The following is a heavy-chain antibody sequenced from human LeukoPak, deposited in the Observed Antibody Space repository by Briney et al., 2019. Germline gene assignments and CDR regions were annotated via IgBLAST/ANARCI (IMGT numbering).Heavy chain of an antibody. V-gene: IGHV4-39*01. J-gene: IGHJ4*02. D-gene: IGHD1-26*01. CDR3: ASLRERSYYARGFDY. CDR2: IYYTGST. CDR1: GGSISSSSYY. Sequence: SETLSLTCTVSGGSISSSSYYWGWIRQPPGKGLEWIGCIYYTGSTYYNPSLKSRVTISVDTSKNQFSLKLSSVTAADTAVYYCASLRERSYYARGFDYWGQGTLVTVFS.